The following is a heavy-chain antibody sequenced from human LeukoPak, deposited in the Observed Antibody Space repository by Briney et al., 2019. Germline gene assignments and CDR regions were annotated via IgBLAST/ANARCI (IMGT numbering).Heavy chain of an antibody. D-gene: IGHD2-21*02. CDR1: GFTFSSYA. CDR2: ISGSGGST. CDR3: ARDPVGVTAIDY. V-gene: IGHV3-23*01. J-gene: IGHJ4*02. Sequence: PGGSLRVSCAASGFTFSSYAISWVRQAPGKGLEWVSTISGSGGSTYYADSVKGRFTISRDNSKNTLSLQMNSLRAEDTAVYFCARDPVGVTAIDYWGQGTLVSDS.